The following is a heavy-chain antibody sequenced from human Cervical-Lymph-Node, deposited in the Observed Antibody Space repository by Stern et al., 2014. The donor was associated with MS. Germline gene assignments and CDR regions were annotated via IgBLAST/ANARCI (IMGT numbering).Heavy chain of an antibody. CDR2: IIPISGKT. CDR3: ASTDSGWD. D-gene: IGHD6-19*01. V-gene: IGHV1-69*01. CDR1: GGTLSRYA. Sequence: VQLVESGAEVKKPGSSVKGSCKASGGTLSRYAFSWVRQAPGQGLEWMGGIIPISGKTAYAQKFQARVTLTADESTGTAYMELRSLRSDDTAVFYCASTDSGWDRGQGTTATVSS. J-gene: IGHJ6*02.